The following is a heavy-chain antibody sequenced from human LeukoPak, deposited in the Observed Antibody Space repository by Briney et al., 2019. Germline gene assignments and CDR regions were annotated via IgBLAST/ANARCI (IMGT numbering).Heavy chain of an antibody. D-gene: IGHD4-11*01. CDR1: GFIFSNHA. J-gene: IGHJ4*02. CDR2: ISYDGGIE. V-gene: IGHV3-30*04. CDR3: ARDTEPRFDH. Sequence: GRSLRLSCAASGFIFSNHALHWVRQAPGKGLEWVALISYDGGIEHYADSVRGRFTISRDSSKNTVYLHMSSLRPEDTAIYYCARDTEPRFDHWGQGALVTVSS.